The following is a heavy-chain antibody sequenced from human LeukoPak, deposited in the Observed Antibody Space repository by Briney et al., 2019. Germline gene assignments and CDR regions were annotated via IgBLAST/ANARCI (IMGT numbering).Heavy chain of an antibody. CDR3: ARDRSNRFGPPDAFAI. D-gene: IGHD3/OR15-3a*01. J-gene: IGHJ3*02. CDR2: INPNSGGT. Sequence: GASVKVSCKTSGYSFSDYYMYWVRQAPGQGLEWMGWINPNSGGTNYAQKFQGRVTMTRDTSISTAYMEMSGLTSDDTAVYYCARDRSNRFGPPDAFAIWGQGTMVTVSS. V-gene: IGHV1-2*02. CDR1: GYSFSDYY.